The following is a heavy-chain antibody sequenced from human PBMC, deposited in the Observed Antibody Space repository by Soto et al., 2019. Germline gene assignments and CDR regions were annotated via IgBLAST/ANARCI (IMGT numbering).Heavy chain of an antibody. V-gene: IGHV1-8*01. Sequence: QVQLVQSGAEVKKPGASVKVSCKASGYTFTSYDINWVRQATGQGIEWMGWMNPKSGNTGYTQKFQDRVPMTRNTSISKPYMELTSMSSEDTAVYYCASVTGRVPASYLWGQGTLVTVSS. D-gene: IGHD2-15*01. CDR3: ASVTGRVPASYL. CDR1: GYTFTSYD. CDR2: MNPKSGNT. J-gene: IGHJ5*02.